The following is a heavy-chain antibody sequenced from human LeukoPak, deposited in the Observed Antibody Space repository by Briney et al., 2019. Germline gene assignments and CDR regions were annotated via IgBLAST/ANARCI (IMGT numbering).Heavy chain of an antibody. CDR3: ARHLQYSHMDV. D-gene: IGHD4-11*01. CDR1: GGSISSYY. CDR2: IYTSGST. J-gene: IGHJ6*04. Sequence: SETLSLTCTVSGGSISSYYWSWIRQPAGKGLEWIGRIYTSGSTYYNPSLKSRVTISLDRSKNQVSLKLSSVTAADTAVYYCARHLQYSHMDVWGKGTTVTVSS. V-gene: IGHV4-4*07.